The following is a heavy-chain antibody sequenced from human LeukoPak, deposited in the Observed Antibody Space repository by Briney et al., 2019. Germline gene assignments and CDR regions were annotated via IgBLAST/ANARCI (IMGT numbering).Heavy chain of an antibody. V-gene: IGHV5-51*01. CDR2: IYPGDSHT. CDR3: ARGPYAYTSSATLGSYNWFDP. CDR1: GYSFPNYW. J-gene: IGHJ5*02. D-gene: IGHD2-2*02. Sequence: GESLKISCKGSGYSFPNYWIGWVRQMPGKGLEWMGIIYPGDSHTRYSPSFQDQVAISVDKSISTAYLQWGSLKASDTAMYYCARGPYAYTSSATLGSYNWFDPWGQGSLVTVSS.